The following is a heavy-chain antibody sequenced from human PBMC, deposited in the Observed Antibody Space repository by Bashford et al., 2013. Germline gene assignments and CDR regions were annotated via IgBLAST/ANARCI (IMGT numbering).Heavy chain of an antibody. CDR1: GFTFSSYS. D-gene: IGHD6-19*01. CDR2: ISSSSSYI. V-gene: IGHV3-21*01. J-gene: IGHJ5*02. CDR3: ARGCSGWRFDP. Sequence: GGSLRLSCAASGFTFSSYSMNWVRQAPGKGLEWVSSISSSSSYIYYADSVKGRFTISRDNAKNSLYLQMNSLRAEDTAVYYCARGCSGWRFDPWGQGTLVTVSS.